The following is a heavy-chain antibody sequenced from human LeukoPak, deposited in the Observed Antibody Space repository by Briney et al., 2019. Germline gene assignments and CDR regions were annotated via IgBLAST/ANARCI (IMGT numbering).Heavy chain of an antibody. CDR2: ISSRGATI. CDR3: ARESGDASGPLNI. CDR1: GFTFSDYY. Sequence: GGSLRLSCAASGFTFSDYYMSWIRQTPGRGLEWVSYISSRGATIFYADSVKGRFTISRDNAKNSLYLQMNSLRAEDTAVYYCARESGDASGPLNIWGQGTMVTVSS. D-gene: IGHD2-15*01. V-gene: IGHV3-11*01. J-gene: IGHJ3*02.